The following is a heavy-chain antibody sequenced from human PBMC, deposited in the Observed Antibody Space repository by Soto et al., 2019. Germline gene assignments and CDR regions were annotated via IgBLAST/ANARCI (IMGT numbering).Heavy chain of an antibody. J-gene: IGHJ5*02. V-gene: IGHV3-48*02. CDR3: GGGFWPDVLLWFGDPWFDP. Sequence: EVQLVESGGGLVQPGGSLRLSCAASGFTFSSYSMNWVRQAPGKGLEWVSYISSSSSTIYYADSVKGRFTISRDNAKNSLYLQMNSLRDEDTAVYYCGGGFWPDVLLWFGDPWFDPWGQGTLVTVSS. D-gene: IGHD3-10*01. CDR1: GFTFSSYS. CDR2: ISSSSSTI.